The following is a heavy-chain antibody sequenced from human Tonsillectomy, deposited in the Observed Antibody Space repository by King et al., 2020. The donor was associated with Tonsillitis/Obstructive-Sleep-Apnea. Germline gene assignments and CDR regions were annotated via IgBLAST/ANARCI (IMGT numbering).Heavy chain of an antibody. J-gene: IGHJ4*02. Sequence: QLVQSGAEGKKPGASVNVSCKASGYTFTSYYMHWVRQAPGQGLEWMGIINPSGGSTSYAQKFQGRVTMTMDTSTSTVYMVLSSLRSEETAVYYCARSKIVVVPAATILDYWRRGTLVTVST. V-gene: IGHV1-46*01. CDR2: INPSGGST. CDR1: GYTFTSYY. CDR3: ARSKIVVVPAATILDY. D-gene: IGHD2-2*01.